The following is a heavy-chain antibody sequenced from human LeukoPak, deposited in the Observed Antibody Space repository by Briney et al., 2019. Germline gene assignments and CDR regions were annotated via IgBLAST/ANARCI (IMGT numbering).Heavy chain of an antibody. Sequence: GGSLRLSCAASGFTFSNYWMSCVRQAPGKGLEWVATIKLDGSEKYYVDSVKGRFTISRDNARESLYLQMNSLRAEDTAVYYCARNKGGFDSWGQGTLVTVSS. D-gene: IGHD1/OR15-1a*01. J-gene: IGHJ4*02. CDR3: ARNKGGFDS. CDR2: IKLDGSEK. V-gene: IGHV3-7*01. CDR1: GFTFSNYW.